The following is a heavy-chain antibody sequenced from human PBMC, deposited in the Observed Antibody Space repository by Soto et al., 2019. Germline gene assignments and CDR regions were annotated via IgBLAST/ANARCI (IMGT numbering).Heavy chain of an antibody. Sequence: LRLSCAASGFTFSSYSMNWVRQAPGKGLEWVSSISSSSSYIYYADSVKGRFTISRDNAKNSLYLQMNSLRAEDTAVYYCARSAAQPYNCFDPWGQGTLVTVSS. J-gene: IGHJ5*02. CDR2: ISSSSSYI. CDR1: GFTFSSYS. D-gene: IGHD6-6*01. CDR3: ARSAAQPYNCFDP. V-gene: IGHV3-21*01.